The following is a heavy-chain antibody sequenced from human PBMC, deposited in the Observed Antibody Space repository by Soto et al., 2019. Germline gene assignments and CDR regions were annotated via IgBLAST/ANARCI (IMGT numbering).Heavy chain of an antibody. CDR1: GGTFSSYA. V-gene: IGHV1-69*01. CDR3: ARATMFRGVIIKGPGAFDI. D-gene: IGHD3-10*01. J-gene: IGHJ3*02. CDR2: IIPIFGTA. Sequence: QVQLVQSGAEVKKPGSSVKVSCKASGGTFSSYAISWVRQAPGQGLEWMGGIIPIFGTANYAQKFQGRVTITADESTSTAYMELSSLRSEDTAVYYCARATMFRGVIIKGPGAFDIWGQGTMVTVSS.